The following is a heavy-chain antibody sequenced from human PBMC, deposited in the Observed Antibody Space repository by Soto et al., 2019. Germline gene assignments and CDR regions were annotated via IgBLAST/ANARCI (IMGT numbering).Heavy chain of an antibody. V-gene: IGHV3-48*03. Sequence: EVLMVESGGGSVQPGGSLRLSCAASGFSIKNFEVNWVRQAPGQGLQWIAYLSTSGGTIYYADSVKDRFIISRDDANNSAHLQMNSVRVEDTAVYYCARARRMLPAAAKSFGLDVWGQGTTVSVTS. D-gene: IGHD2-2*01. J-gene: IGHJ6*02. CDR3: ARARRMLPAAAKSFGLDV. CDR2: LSTSGGTI. CDR1: GFSIKNFE.